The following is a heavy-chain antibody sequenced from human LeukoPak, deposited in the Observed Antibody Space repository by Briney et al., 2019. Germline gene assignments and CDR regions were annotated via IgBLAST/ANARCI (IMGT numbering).Heavy chain of an antibody. J-gene: IGHJ4*02. D-gene: IGHD1-26*01. Sequence: PGGSLRLSCAASGFTFSSYVMHGLRQAPVKGVEGVAVIWYDGSNKYYADSVKGRFTISRDNSKNTLYLQMNSLRAEDTAVYYCARAGMGGSHQADYWGQGTLVTVSS. CDR1: GFTFSSYV. V-gene: IGHV3-33*01. CDR3: ARAGMGGSHQADY. CDR2: IWYDGSNK.